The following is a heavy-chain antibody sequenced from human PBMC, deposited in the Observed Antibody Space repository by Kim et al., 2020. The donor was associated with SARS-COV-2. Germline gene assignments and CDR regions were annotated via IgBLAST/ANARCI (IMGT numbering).Heavy chain of an antibody. Sequence: SETLSLTCAVYGGSFSGYYWSWIRQPPGKGLEWIGEINHSGSTNYNPSLKSRVTISVDTSKNQFSLKLSSVTAADTTVYYCARVGSSSFSIWGQGTMVTVSS. CDR1: GGSFSGYY. CDR2: INHSGST. D-gene: IGHD6-6*01. J-gene: IGHJ3*02. V-gene: IGHV4-34*01. CDR3: ARVGSSSFSI.